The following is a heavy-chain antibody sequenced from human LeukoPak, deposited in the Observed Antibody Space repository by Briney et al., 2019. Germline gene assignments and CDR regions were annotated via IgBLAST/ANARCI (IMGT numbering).Heavy chain of an antibody. CDR2: IYMSGST. Sequence: SETLSLTCIVSGGSISSYYWSWIRQPAGKGLEWIGRIYMSGSTNYNPSLKSRVTMSVDTSKNQFSLKLSSVTAADTAVYYCAKASVWTMVRVVSYFDEWGQGIQVTVSS. CDR3: AKASVWTMVRVVSYFDE. V-gene: IGHV4-4*07. CDR1: GGSISSYY. D-gene: IGHD3-10*01. J-gene: IGHJ4*02.